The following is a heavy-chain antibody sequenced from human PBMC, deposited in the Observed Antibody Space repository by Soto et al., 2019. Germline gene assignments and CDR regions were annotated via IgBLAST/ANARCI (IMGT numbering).Heavy chain of an antibody. CDR3: VSRVSGNYDY. J-gene: IGHJ4*02. D-gene: IGHD1-7*01. Sequence: EVQLAESGGGMVQPGGSLRLSCVASGFTFSSYDMHWVRQAPGKGLEYVSSISSNGGTTYYGNSVKGRFTISRDNYKNTLYLQMGSLRAEYMAVYYCVSRVSGNYDYWGQGTLVTVSS. CDR2: ISSNGGTT. CDR1: GFTFSSYD. V-gene: IGHV3-64*01.